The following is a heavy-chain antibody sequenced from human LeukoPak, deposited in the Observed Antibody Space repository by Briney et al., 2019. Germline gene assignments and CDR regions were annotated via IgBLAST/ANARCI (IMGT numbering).Heavy chain of an antibody. CDR1: GYTFTSYY. D-gene: IGHD2-21*01. J-gene: IGHJ4*02. V-gene: IGHV1-18*04. CDR3: ARDWRKLFDY. CDR2: ISAYNGNT. Sequence: ASVKVSCKASGYTFTSYYMHWVRQAPGQGLEWMGWISAYNGNTNYAQKLQGRVTMTTDTSTSTAYMELRGLRSDDTAVYYCARDWRKLFDYWGQGTLVTVSS.